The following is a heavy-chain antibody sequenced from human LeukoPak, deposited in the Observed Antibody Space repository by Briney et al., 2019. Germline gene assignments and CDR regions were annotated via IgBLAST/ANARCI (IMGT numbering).Heavy chain of an antibody. V-gene: IGHV1-69*04. CDR1: GGTFSSYT. CDR2: IIPILGIA. J-gene: IGHJ4*02. Sequence: ASVKVSCKASGGTFSSYTISWVRQAPGQGLEWMGRIIPILGIANYAQKFQGRVMITADKSTSTAYMELSSLRSEDTAVYYCARDDRYYYDSSGYYFGWGQGTLVTVSS. CDR3: ARDDRYYYDSSGYYFG. D-gene: IGHD3-22*01.